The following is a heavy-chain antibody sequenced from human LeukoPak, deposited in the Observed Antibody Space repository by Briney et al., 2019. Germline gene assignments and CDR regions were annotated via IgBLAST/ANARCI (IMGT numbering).Heavy chain of an antibody. V-gene: IGHV3-15*01. CDR1: GFTFSDIW. CDR2: IRSNADGGTT. Sequence: GGSLRLSCAASGFTFSDIWMAWVRRAPGRGLEWVGRIRSNADGGTTDFVAPVKDRFSISRDDARNTLYLQMNSLKSEDTAVYYCTYHPKGMSIDYWGQGTLVTVS. CDR3: TYHPKGMSIDY. J-gene: IGHJ4*02. D-gene: IGHD2-2*01.